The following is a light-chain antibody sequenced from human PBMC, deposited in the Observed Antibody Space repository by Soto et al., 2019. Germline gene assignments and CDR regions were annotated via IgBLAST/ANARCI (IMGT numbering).Light chain of an antibody. V-gene: IGKV1-5*03. CDR1: QSVSTW. Sequence: DVQMTQSPSTLSASVGDRVTITCRASQSVSTWLAWYQQKPGKAPKLLIYKASSLESGVPSRFSGSGSGTEFTLTISSLQSEDFATYYCQQYDSYSWNFGQGTKVEI. J-gene: IGKJ1*01. CDR3: QQYDSYSWN. CDR2: KAS.